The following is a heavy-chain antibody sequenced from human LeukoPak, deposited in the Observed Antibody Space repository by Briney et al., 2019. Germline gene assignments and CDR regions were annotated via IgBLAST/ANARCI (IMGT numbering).Heavy chain of an antibody. CDR2: INHSGST. Sequence: PSETLSLTCAVYGGSFSGYYWSWIRQPPEKGLEWIGEINHSGSTNYNPSLRSRVTISVDMSKNQFSLKLSSVTAADTAVYYCARGKRHDFGRRTYYFDYWGQGTLVTVSS. CDR3: ARGKRHDFGRRTYYFDY. CDR1: GGSFSGYY. J-gene: IGHJ4*02. V-gene: IGHV4-34*01. D-gene: IGHD2-21*02.